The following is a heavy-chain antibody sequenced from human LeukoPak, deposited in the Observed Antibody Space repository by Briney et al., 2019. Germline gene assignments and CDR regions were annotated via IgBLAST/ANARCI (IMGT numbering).Heavy chain of an antibody. D-gene: IGHD3-10*01. Sequence: ASVKVSCKASGYTFTGYYMHWVRQAPGQGLEWMGWINPNSGGTNYAQKFQGRVTMTRDTSISTAYMELSSLRSDDTAVYYCAREKEWIGATIGFDPWGQGTLVTVSS. V-gene: IGHV1-2*02. J-gene: IGHJ5*02. CDR2: INPNSGGT. CDR1: GYTFTGYY. CDR3: AREKEWIGATIGFDP.